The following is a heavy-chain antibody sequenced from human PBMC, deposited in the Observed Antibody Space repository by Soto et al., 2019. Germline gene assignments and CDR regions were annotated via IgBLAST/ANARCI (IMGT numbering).Heavy chain of an antibody. CDR1: GFTFISFA. Sequence: PGESLKISCAASGFTFISFAMSWVRQAPGKGLEWVSVISDSGGSTYYADSVRGRFTISRDNSKSTLFLQMNSLRGDDTAIYYCAKPISGYYAPSDHWGQGTQVTVSS. CDR3: AKPISGYYAPSDH. CDR2: ISDSGGST. J-gene: IGHJ4*02. V-gene: IGHV3-23*01. D-gene: IGHD3-22*01.